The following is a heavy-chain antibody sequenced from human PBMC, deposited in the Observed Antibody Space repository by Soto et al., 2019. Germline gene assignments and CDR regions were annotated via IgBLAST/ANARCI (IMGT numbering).Heavy chain of an antibody. CDR1: GGSISCGGYY. CDR3: ARSGDYGGLFY. V-gene: IGHV4-31*03. CDR2: IHYRGST. D-gene: IGHD4-17*01. Sequence: QVQLQESGPGLVKPSQTLSLTCTVSGGSISCGGYYWSWIRQHPGKGLERIGYIHYRGSTYYNPSPKSRVTLSVDTSKNQFSRKLSSVTAADTAVYYCARSGDYGGLFYWGQGTLVTVSS. J-gene: IGHJ4*02.